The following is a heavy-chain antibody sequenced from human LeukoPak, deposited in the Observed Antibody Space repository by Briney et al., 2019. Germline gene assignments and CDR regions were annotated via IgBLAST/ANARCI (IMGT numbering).Heavy chain of an antibody. V-gene: IGHV1-46*01. J-gene: IGHJ4*02. CDR2: INPSGGST. Sequence: GASVKVSCKASGYTFTSYYMHWVRQAPGQGLEWMGIINPSGGSTSYAQKLQGRVTMTTDTSTSTAYMELRSLRSDDTAVYYCARALPGGIVGATGYYFDYWGQGTLVTVSS. CDR3: ARALPGGIVGATGYYFDY. CDR1: GYTFTSYY. D-gene: IGHD1-26*01.